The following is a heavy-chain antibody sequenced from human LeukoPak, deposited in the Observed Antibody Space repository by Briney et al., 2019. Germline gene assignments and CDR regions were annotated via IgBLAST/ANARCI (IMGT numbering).Heavy chain of an antibody. D-gene: IGHD1-26*01. V-gene: IGHV4-59*01. CDR3: ARGVGATHFDY. CDR2: VHYGGST. J-gene: IGHJ4*01. CDR1: GGSITTYY. Sequence: SETLSLTCSVSGGSITTYYWTWIRQPPGGGLEWIGYVHYGGSTNYNPSLKSRVTMSEDTSTNQFSLKLSSVTAADTAVYYCARGVGATHFDYWGHGTLVTVPS.